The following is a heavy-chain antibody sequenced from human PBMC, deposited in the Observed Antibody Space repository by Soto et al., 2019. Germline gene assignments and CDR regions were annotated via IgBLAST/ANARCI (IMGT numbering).Heavy chain of an antibody. CDR3: ARPTTLSYTFDM. D-gene: IGHD3-16*01. J-gene: IGHJ3*02. Sequence: QVQLQESGPGLVKPSETLSLTCTVSGGSISSDGYYWTWIRQHPGKGLEWIGYITYSGSTYYNPSLKSRVTISVDTSKNTFSLKLSSVTAAATAVYYGARPTTLSYTFDMWGQGTMVTVSS. V-gene: IGHV4-31*03. CDR2: ITYSGST. CDR1: GGSISSDGYY.